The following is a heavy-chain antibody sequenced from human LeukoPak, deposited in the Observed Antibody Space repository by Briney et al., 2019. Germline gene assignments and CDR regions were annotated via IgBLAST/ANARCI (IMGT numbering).Heavy chain of an antibody. CDR1: GYTFTGYY. CDR2: INPNSGGT. V-gene: IGHV1-2*02. J-gene: IGHJ5*02. CDR3: ARDLGIAAAPRILP. D-gene: IGHD6-13*01. Sequence: ASVKVSCKASGYTFTGYYMHWVRQAPGQGLEWMGWINPNSGGTNYAQKFQDRVTMTRDTSISTAYMELSRLRSDDTAVYYCARDLGIAAAPRILPWGQGTLVTVS.